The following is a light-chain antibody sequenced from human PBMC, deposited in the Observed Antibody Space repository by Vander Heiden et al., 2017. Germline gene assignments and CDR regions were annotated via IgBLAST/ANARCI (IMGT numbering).Light chain of an antibody. Sequence: SFVLTQPPSVSVAPGQTASITCGGKNIGSKSVHWHQHKPGQAPVLDVYADTNRPSGIPGRFSGSNSGSTATLTITRVEAGDDADYDCKVWDSATDHLEFGGGTKLTVL. CDR3: KVWDSATDHLE. J-gene: IGLJ2*01. CDR1: NIGSKS. V-gene: IGLV3-21*02. CDR2: ADT.